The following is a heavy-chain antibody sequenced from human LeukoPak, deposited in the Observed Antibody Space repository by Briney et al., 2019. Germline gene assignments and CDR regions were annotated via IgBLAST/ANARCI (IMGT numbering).Heavy chain of an antibody. CDR1: GGSISSGSYY. J-gene: IGHJ4*02. CDR2: IYTSGST. D-gene: IGHD3-22*01. V-gene: IGHV4-61*02. Sequence: SQTLSLTCTVSGGSISSGSYYWSWIRQPAGKGLEWIGRIYTSGSTNYNPSLKSRVTISVDTSKNPFSLKLSSVTAADTAVYYCARDLWKGYDSSPVGYWGQGTLVTVSS. CDR3: ARDLWKGYDSSPVGY.